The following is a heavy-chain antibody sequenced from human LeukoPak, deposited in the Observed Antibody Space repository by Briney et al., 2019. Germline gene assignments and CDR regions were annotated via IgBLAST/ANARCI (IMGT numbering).Heavy chain of an antibody. Sequence: ASVKVSCKASGYTFTSYYMHWVRQAPGQGLEWMGIINPSGGSTSYAQKFQGRVTMTRDTSTSTVYMELSSLRSEDTAVYYCARGPHVDYYDSSGYELGRLGYWGQGTLVTVSS. V-gene: IGHV1-46*01. CDR3: ARGPHVDYYDSSGYELGRLGY. D-gene: IGHD3-22*01. CDR2: INPSGGST. CDR1: GYTFTSYY. J-gene: IGHJ4*02.